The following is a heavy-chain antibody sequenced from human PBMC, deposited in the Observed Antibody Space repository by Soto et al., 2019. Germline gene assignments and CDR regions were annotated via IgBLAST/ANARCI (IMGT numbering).Heavy chain of an antibody. V-gene: IGHV1-2*02. J-gene: IGHJ2*01. Sequence: ASVKVSCKASGGTFSSYAISWVRQAPGQGLEWMGWINPNSGGTNYAQKFQGRVTMTRDTSISTAYMELSRLRSDDTAVYYCARGHYDFWSGYYSSYWYFDLWGRGTLVTVSS. CDR3: ARGHYDFWSGYYSSYWYFDL. CDR1: GGTFSSYA. D-gene: IGHD3-3*01. CDR2: INPNSGGT.